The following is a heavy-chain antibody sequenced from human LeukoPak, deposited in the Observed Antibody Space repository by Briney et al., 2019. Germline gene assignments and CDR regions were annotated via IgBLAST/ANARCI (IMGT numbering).Heavy chain of an antibody. D-gene: IGHD2-2*01. CDR3: ARAYVYCSSTSCSPAPIDY. CDR2: INPNSGGT. V-gene: IGHV1-2*02. Sequence: EASVKVSCKASGYTFTGYYMHWVRQAPGQGLEWMGWINPNSGGTNYAQKFQGRVTMTRDTSISTAYMELSRLRSDDTAVYYCARAYVYCSSTSCSPAPIDYWGQGTLVTVSS. CDR1: GYTFTGYY. J-gene: IGHJ4*02.